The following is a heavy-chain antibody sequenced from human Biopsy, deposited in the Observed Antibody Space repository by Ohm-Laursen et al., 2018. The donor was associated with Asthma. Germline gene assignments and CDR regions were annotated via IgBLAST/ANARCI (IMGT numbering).Heavy chain of an antibody. CDR2: IYSGGTS. V-gene: IGHV3-53*01. Sequence: SLRLSCAASGFTVSRDHMFWVHQAPGKGLEWVSVIYSGGTSDTADSVRGRFTISRDFYKNTLYLQMDSLRAEDTDVYYCARDSYSSGLYDDFESWGQGTLVTVSS. D-gene: IGHD6-19*01. CDR3: ARDSYSSGLYDDFES. CDR1: GFTVSRDH. J-gene: IGHJ4*02.